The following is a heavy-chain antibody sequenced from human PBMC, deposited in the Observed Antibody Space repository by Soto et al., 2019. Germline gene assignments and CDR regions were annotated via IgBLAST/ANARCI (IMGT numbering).Heavy chain of an antibody. Sequence: SVKESCRASGYTFANDYMHWVRQAPVLGLEWVGWINPKNGGTNYSQKFQGRVTLTRDMSTSTAYMEVNIVTSDDTAVYSCARGEVRPCRDWSLSWGQGTLVTVSS. CDR2: INPKNGGT. V-gene: IGHV1-2*02. CDR3: ARGEVRPCRDWSLS. J-gene: IGHJ4*02. D-gene: IGHD3-9*01. CDR1: GYTFANDY.